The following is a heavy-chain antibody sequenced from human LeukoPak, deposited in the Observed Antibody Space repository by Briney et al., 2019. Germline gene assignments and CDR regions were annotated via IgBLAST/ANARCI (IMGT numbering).Heavy chain of an antibody. CDR3: AKDARRYCSSTSCRTGYFDY. V-gene: IGHV3-30*18. CDR1: GLTFSSYG. D-gene: IGHD2-2*01. Sequence: GGSLRLSCAASGLTFSSYGMHWVRQAPGKGLEWVAVISYDGSNKYYADSVKGRFTISRDNSKNTLYLQMNSLRAEDTAVYYCAKDARRYCSSTSCRTGYFDYWGQGTLVTVSS. J-gene: IGHJ4*02. CDR2: ISYDGSNK.